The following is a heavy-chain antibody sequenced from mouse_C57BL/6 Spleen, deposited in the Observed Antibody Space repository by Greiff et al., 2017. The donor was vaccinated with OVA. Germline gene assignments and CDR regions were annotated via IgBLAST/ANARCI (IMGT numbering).Heavy chain of an antibody. Sequence: VQLQQSGPELVKPGASVKISCKASGYTFTDYYMNWVKQSHGKSLEWLGDINPNNGGTSYNKKFKGKATLTVDKSSSTAYMKLRSLTSSDSAVYYCARIAVIAHRYFDVWGTGTTVTVSS. D-gene: IGHD1-1*01. CDR1: GYTFTDYY. CDR2: INPNNGGT. CDR3: ARIAVIAHRYFDV. V-gene: IGHV1-26*01. J-gene: IGHJ1*03.